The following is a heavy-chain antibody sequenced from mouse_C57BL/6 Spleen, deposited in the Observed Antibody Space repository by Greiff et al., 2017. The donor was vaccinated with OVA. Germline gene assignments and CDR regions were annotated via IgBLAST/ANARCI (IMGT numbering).Heavy chain of an antibody. CDR2: IYPGSGNT. J-gene: IGHJ3*01. Sequence: VQLQQSGPELVKPGASVKISCKASGYSFTSYYIHWVRQRPGQGLEWIGWIYPGSGNTKYNGKFKDKATLTADTSSSTAYMQLSSLTSEDSAVYYCARGYDYDFTYWGQGTLVTVSA. D-gene: IGHD2-4*01. V-gene: IGHV1-66*01. CDR3: ARGYDYDFTY. CDR1: GYSFTSYY.